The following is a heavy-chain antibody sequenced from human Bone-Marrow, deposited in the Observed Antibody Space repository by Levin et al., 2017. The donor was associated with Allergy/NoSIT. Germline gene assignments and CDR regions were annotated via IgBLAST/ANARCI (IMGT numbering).Heavy chain of an antibody. D-gene: IGHD3-10*01. CDR3: ARVSGATVFDY. CDR2: MYHSGTT. J-gene: IGHJ4*02. CDR1: GGPISGGGYS. Sequence: SQTLSLPCAVSGGPISGGGYSWSWIRQPPGKGLEWIGYMYHSGTTHYNPSLKSRATISVDKTTNQFSLNVTSATAADTAIYYCARVSGATVFDYWGQGILVTVSS. V-gene: IGHV4-30-2*01.